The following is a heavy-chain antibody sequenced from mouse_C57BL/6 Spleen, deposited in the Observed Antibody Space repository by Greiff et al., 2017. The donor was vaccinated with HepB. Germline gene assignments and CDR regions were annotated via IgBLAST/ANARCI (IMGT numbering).Heavy chain of an antibody. D-gene: IGHD1-1*01. CDR2: INPSSGYT. V-gene: IGHV1-7*01. CDR3: ARYGNLYYYAMDY. J-gene: IGHJ4*01. Sequence: QVHVKQSGAELAKPGASVKLSCKASGYTFTSYWMHWVKQRPGQGLEWIGYINPSSGYTKYNQKFKDKATLTADKSSSTAYMQLSSLTYEDSAVYYCARYGNLYYYAMDYLGQGTSVTVAS. CDR1: GYTFTSYW.